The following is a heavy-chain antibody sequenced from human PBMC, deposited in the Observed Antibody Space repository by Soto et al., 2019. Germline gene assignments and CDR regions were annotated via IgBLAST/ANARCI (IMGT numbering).Heavy chain of an antibody. Sequence: GGSLRLSCAASGFTFDDYAMHWVRQAPGKGLEWVSGISWNSGSIGYADSVKGRFTISRDNAKNSLYLQMNSLRAEDTALYYCAKDLEPNYYYGMDVWGQGTTVTVSS. V-gene: IGHV3-9*01. CDR1: GFTFDDYA. D-gene: IGHD1-1*01. CDR2: ISWNSGSI. J-gene: IGHJ6*02. CDR3: AKDLEPNYYYGMDV.